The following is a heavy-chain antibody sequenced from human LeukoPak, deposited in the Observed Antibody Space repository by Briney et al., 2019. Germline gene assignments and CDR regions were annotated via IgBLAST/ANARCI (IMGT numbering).Heavy chain of an antibody. V-gene: IGHV3-30*04. D-gene: IGHD4-23*01. CDR2: ISYDGSNK. Sequence: GGSLRLSCAASGFTFSSYAMHWVRQAPGKGLEWVAVISYDGSNKYYADSVKGRFTISRDNSKNTLYLQMNSLRAEDTAVYYCAIFDYGGNSARNIWTDYWGQGTLVTVSS. J-gene: IGHJ4*02. CDR3: AIFDYGGNSARNIWTDY. CDR1: GFTFSSYA.